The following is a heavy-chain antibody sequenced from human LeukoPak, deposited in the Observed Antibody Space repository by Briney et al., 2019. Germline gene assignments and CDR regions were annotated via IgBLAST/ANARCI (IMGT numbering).Heavy chain of an antibody. V-gene: IGHV4-31*03. J-gene: IGHJ3*02. CDR1: GGSISSGGYH. CDR2: IYYSGST. D-gene: IGHD4-23*01. Sequence: SETLSLTCTVSGGSISSGGYHWSWIRQHPGKGLEWIGYIYYSGSTYYNPSLKSRVTISVDTSKNQFSLKLSSVTAADTAVYYCARAERWVSAFDIWGQGTMVTVSS. CDR3: ARAERWVSAFDI.